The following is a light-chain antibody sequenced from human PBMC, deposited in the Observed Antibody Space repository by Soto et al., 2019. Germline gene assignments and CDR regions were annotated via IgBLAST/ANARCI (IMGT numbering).Light chain of an antibody. J-gene: IGKJ4*01. CDR1: QTFVSTY. CDR2: DAS. V-gene: IGKV3-20*01. CDR3: HYYGGSPT. Sequence: ELVLTQAPGTLSLSPGHRATLSCRASQTFVSTYLAWYQQKPGQAPRILIYDASNRATGIPDRFSGSGSGPDFTLTIRRLEPEDFAVYYCHYYGGSPTCGGGTKVDIK.